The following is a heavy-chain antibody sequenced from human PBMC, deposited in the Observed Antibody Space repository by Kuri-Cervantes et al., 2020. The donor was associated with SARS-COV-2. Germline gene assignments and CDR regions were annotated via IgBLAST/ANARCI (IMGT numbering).Heavy chain of an antibody. D-gene: IGHD3-16*01. CDR3: ARDHGGALDS. CDR1: GFTFSYYY. V-gene: IGHV3-7*01. J-gene: IGHJ4*02. CDR2: IRQDAGDK. Sequence: GESLKISCATSGFTFSYYYMSGVRQAPGKGLEWVANIRQDAGDKNCVDSVRGRFTISRDNAKNSLYLQMNSLGAEDTAVYYCARDHGGALDSWGQGTLVTVSS.